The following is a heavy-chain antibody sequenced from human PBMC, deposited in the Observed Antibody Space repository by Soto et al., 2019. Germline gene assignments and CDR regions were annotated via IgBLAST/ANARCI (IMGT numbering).Heavy chain of an antibody. CDR2: IYHSGST. J-gene: IGHJ6*02. CDR3: ARVDDSRGGSKVGHYGMDV. Sequence: QLQLQESGSGLVKPSQTLSLTCAVSGGSISSGGYSWSWIRQPPGKGLEWIGYIYHSGSTYYNPSLKSRVTIPVARSKNQFSLKLSSVTAADTAVYYCARVDDSRGGSKVGHYGMDVWGQGTTVTVSS. D-gene: IGHD3-10*01. V-gene: IGHV4-30-2*01. CDR1: GGSISSGGYS.